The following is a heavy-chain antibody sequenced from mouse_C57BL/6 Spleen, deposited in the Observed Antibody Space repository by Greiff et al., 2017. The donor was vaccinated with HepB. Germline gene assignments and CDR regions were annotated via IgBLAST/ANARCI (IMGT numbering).Heavy chain of an antibody. Sequence: EVNVVESGGDLVKPGGSLKLSCAASGFTFSSYGMSWVRQTPDKRLEWVATISSGGSYTYYPDSVKGRFTISRDNAKNTLYLQMSSLKSEDTAMYYCARLDSSGYLPFVYWGQGTLVTVSA. D-gene: IGHD3-2*02. CDR2: ISSGGSYT. CDR1: GFTFSSYG. J-gene: IGHJ3*01. CDR3: ARLDSSGYLPFVY. V-gene: IGHV5-6*01.